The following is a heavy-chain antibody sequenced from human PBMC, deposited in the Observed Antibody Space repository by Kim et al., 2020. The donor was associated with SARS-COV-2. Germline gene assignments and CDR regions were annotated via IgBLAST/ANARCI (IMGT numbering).Heavy chain of an antibody. J-gene: IGHJ4*02. CDR1: GFTFSSYD. CDR2: ISGSGGNT. Sequence: GGSLRLSCAASGFTFSSYDMNGVRQAPGKGLEWVSLISGSGGNTYYADSVKGRFTISRDNSKNTLYLQMNSLKAEDTAVNYCAKLPGNAPIDYWGQGTLVTVSS. CDR3: AKLPGNAPIDY. V-gene: IGHV3-23*01. D-gene: IGHD2-2*01.